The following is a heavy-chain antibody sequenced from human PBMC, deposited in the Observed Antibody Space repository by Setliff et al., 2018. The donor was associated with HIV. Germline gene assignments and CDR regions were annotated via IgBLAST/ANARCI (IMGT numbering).Heavy chain of an antibody. D-gene: IGHD1-26*01. CDR3: ARDSYSWSSTDY. V-gene: IGHV3-21*05. Sequence: PGGSLRLSCAASGFTFSSYSMNWVRQAPGKGLEWVSYISSSSSYTHYEDSVKGRFTISRDNVKNSLYLQMNSLRAVYTAVYYCARDSYSWSSTDYWGQGTLVTVSS. CDR2: ISSSSSYT. J-gene: IGHJ4*02. CDR1: GFTFSSYS.